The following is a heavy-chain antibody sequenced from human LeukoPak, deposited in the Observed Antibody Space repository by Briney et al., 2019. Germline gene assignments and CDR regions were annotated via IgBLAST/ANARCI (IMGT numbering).Heavy chain of an antibody. J-gene: IGHJ5*02. D-gene: IGHD6-13*01. Sequence: KPSETLSLTCTVSGGSISSYYWSWIRQPPGKGLEWIGYIYYSGSTNYNPSLKSRVTISVDTSKNQFSLKLSSVTAADTAVYYCARNIAAAGNNWSDPWGQGTLVTVSS. V-gene: IGHV4-59*01. CDR3: ARNIAAAGNNWSDP. CDR2: IYYSGST. CDR1: GGSISSYY.